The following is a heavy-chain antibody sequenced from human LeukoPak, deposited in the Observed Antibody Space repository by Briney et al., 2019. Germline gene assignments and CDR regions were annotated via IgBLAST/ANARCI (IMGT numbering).Heavy chain of an antibody. CDR2: FGTRSTSI. J-gene: IGHJ4*02. V-gene: IGHV3-21*01. CDR3: AREVSEGFDF. Sequence: PGGSLRLSCAASGFTFSSAWMNWIRQAPGKGLEWVSSFGTRSTSIYHAGSVKGRFAISRDNAKNSLYLQMNSLRAEDTALYYCAREVSEGFDFWGQGTLVTVSS. CDR1: GFTFSSAW. D-gene: IGHD3-22*01.